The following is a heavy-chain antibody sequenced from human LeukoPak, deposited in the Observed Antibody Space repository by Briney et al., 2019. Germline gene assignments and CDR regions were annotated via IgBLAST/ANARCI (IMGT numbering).Heavy chain of an antibody. CDR3: ARDRYYDFWSGSHYFDY. CDR2: IIPMFGTA. CDR1: GYTFSNYG. Sequence: SVKVSCKASGYTFSNYGIPWVRQAPGQGLEWMGVIIPMFGTANYAQKFQGRVTITADKSTTTAYMELSSLRSVDTAMYYCARDRYYDFWSGSHYFDYWGQGTLVTVSS. V-gene: IGHV1-69*06. J-gene: IGHJ4*02. D-gene: IGHD3-3*01.